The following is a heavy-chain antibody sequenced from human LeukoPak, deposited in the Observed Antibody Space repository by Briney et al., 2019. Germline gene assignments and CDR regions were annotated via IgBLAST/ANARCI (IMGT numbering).Heavy chain of an antibody. J-gene: IGHJ4*02. CDR3: AKGYYYDSSGYNPIFFDY. V-gene: IGHV3-23*01. CDR2: ISGRGGST. D-gene: IGHD3-22*01. CDR1: GFTFSSYA. Sequence: PGGSLRLSCAASGFTFSSYAMSWVRQAPGKGLEWVSGISGRGGSTYHADSVKGRFTISRDNSKNTLYLQMNSLRAEDAALYYCAKGYYYDSSGYNPIFFDYWGQGALVTVSS.